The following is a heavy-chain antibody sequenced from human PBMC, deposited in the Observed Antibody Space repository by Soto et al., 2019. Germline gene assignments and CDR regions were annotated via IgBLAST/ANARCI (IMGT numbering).Heavy chain of an antibody. CDR1: GDSISNSRFY. Sequence: SETLSLTCSVSGDSISNSRFYWAWIRQAPGEGLEWIGSIYHTGNAYYNPSLKSRVTISVDTSKNQFSLKLTSVTAADAALYYCARDFFDSSDYTTNWFDPWGQGTLVTVSS. CDR2: IYHTGNA. V-gene: IGHV4-39*01. J-gene: IGHJ5*02. D-gene: IGHD3-22*01. CDR3: ARDFFDSSDYTTNWFDP.